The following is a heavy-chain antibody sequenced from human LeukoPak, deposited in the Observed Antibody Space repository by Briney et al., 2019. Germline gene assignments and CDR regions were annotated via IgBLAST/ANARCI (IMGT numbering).Heavy chain of an antibody. D-gene: IGHD2-2*01. CDR1: GYTFTSYA. CDR2: ISAYNGNT. CDR3: ARDRHPPVVPAAIWFDP. Sequence: ASVTVSCTASGYTFTSYAMHWVRQAPGQRLEWMGWISAYNGNTNYAQKLQGRVTMTTNTSTSTAYMELRSLRSDDTAVYYCARDRHPPVVPAAIWFDPWGQGTLVTVSS. V-gene: IGHV1-18*01. J-gene: IGHJ5*02.